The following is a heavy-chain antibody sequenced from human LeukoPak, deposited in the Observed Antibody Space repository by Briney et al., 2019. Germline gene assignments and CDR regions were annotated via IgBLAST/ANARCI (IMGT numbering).Heavy chain of an antibody. Sequence: VASVKVSCKAFGYTFTSNYMHWVRQAPGQGLEWMGWINPNSGGTNYAQKFQGRVTMTRDTSISTAYMELSRLRSDDTAVYYCARRGRATDWFDPWGQGTLVTVSS. V-gene: IGHV1-2*02. J-gene: IGHJ5*02. CDR1: GYTFTSNY. CDR2: INPNSGGT. D-gene: IGHD3-16*01. CDR3: ARRGRATDWFDP.